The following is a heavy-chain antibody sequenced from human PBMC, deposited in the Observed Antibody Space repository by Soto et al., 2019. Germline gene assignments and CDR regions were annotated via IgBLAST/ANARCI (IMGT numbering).Heavy chain of an antibody. D-gene: IGHD4-17*01. V-gene: IGHV3-66*01. CDR1: GFTVSSNY. Sequence: EVQLVESGGGLVQPGGSLRLSCAASGFTVSSNYMSWVRQAPGKGLEWVSVIYSGGSTYYADSVKGRFTISRDNSKSTLYLQMNSLRAEDTAVYYCARDYGDYRGGDYWGQGTLVTVSS. CDR3: ARDYGDYRGGDY. CDR2: IYSGGST. J-gene: IGHJ4*02.